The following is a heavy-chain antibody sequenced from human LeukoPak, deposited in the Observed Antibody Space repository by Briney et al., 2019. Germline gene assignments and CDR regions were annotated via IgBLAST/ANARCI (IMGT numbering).Heavy chain of an antibody. J-gene: IGHJ4*02. CDR3: AKFPGLRPTGYFGY. D-gene: IGHD3-16*01. Sequence: GGSLRLSCAASGFTFSSYGMHWVRQAPGKGLEWVAFIKYDESNKYYADSVKGRFTISRDNSKNTLYLQMNSLRAEDTAIYYCAKFPGLRPTGYFGYWGQGTLVTVSS. CDR2: IKYDESNK. CDR1: GFTFSSYG. V-gene: IGHV3-30*02.